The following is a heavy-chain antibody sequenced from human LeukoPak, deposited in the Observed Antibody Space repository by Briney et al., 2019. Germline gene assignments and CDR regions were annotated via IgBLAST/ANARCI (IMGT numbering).Heavy chain of an antibody. CDR3: ATATLKGYSLPYY. D-gene: IGHD3-22*01. J-gene: IGHJ4*02. Sequence: ASVKVSCKASGGTFSSYAISWVRQAPGQGLEWMGGFDPEDGETIYAQKFQGRVTMTEDTSTDTAYMELSSLRSEDTAVYYCATATLKGYSLPYYWGQGTLVTVSS. CDR1: GGTFSSYA. CDR2: FDPEDGET. V-gene: IGHV1-24*01.